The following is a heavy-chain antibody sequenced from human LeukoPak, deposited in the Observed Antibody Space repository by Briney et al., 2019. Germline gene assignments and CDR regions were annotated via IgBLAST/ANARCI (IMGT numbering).Heavy chain of an antibody. J-gene: IGHJ4*02. Sequence: GGSLRLSCAASGFTFSTYWMSWVRQALGKGLEWVANIKQDGSEKYYVDSVKGRFTISRDNAKKSLYLQMNSLRAEDTAVYYCARDDDWNYEDYWGQGTLVTVSS. CDR2: IKQDGSEK. V-gene: IGHV3-7*01. CDR3: ARDDDWNYEDY. CDR1: GFTFSTYW. D-gene: IGHD1-7*01.